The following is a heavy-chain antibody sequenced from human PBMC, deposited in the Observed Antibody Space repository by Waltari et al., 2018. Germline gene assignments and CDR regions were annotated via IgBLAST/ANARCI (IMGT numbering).Heavy chain of an antibody. Sequence: QVQLVQSGAEVKKSGASVKVSCRASGYIFTRYALHWVRQAPGQRLEWMGWINIGNGNTRYSQRFQDRVSITRDTSASTAYMDLSSLRSEDTAVYYCARDSGSGSLHHWGQGTLVTVSS. CDR1: GYIFTRYA. V-gene: IGHV1-3*04. CDR3: ARDSGSGSLHH. CDR2: INIGNGNT. D-gene: IGHD3-10*01. J-gene: IGHJ4*02.